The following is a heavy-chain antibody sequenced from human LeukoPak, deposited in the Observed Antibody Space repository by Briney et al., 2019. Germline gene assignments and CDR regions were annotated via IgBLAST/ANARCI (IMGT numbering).Heavy chain of an antibody. D-gene: IGHD5-18*01. V-gene: IGHV1-8*03. J-gene: IGHJ6*03. CDR3: ARGRGGTAMVDYYYYMDV. CDR1: GYTFTSYD. Sequence: ASVKVSCKASGYTFTSYDINWVRQATGQGLEWMGWMNPNSGNTGYARKFQGRVTITRNTSISTAYMELSSLRFEDTAVYYCARGRGGTAMVDYYYYMDVWGKGTTVTVSS. CDR2: MNPNSGNT.